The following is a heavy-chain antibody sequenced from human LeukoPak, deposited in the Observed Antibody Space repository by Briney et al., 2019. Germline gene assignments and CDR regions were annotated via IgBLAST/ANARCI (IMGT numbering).Heavy chain of an antibody. D-gene: IGHD3-9*01. V-gene: IGHV3-23*01. J-gene: IGHJ3*02. CDR1: GFTFSSYA. CDR3: AKDVIFYWAFDI. Sequence: GGSLRLSCAASGFTFSSYAVSWVRQAPGKGLEWVSAISGSGGSTYYADSVKGRFTISRDNSKNTLYLQMNSLRAEDTAVYYCAKDVIFYWAFDIWGQGTMVTVSS. CDR2: ISGSGGST.